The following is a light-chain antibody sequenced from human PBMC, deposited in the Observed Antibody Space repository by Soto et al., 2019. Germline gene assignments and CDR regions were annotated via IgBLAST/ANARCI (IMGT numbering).Light chain of an antibody. J-gene: IGKJ2*01. CDR1: QSINNN. Sequence: DIVMTQSPATLSVSPGERATLSCRASQSINNNLAWYQQKPGQAPRLLIYGASTRATGIPARFSGSGSGTEFTLTISSLQSEDFAVYYCQQYNNCPPYTFGQGTKLEIK. CDR3: QQYNNCPPYT. V-gene: IGKV3-15*01. CDR2: GAS.